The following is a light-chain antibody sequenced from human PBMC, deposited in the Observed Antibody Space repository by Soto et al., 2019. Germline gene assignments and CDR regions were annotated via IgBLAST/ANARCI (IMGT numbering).Light chain of an antibody. CDR2: DVA. Sequence: QSALTQPASVSDSPGQSITISCTGTSSDIGGSNFVSWYQQHPGKPPKLIIYDVANRPSGAPDRFSGSTSGNTASLTISGLQAEDETDYFCSLYSSNGSLIFGPGTKVTVL. J-gene: IGLJ1*01. V-gene: IGLV2-14*03. CDR1: SSDIGGSNF. CDR3: SLYSSNGSLI.